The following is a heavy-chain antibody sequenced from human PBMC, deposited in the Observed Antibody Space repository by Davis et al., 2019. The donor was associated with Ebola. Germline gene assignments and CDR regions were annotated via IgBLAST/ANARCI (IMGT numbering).Heavy chain of an antibody. CDR2: ISYDGSYE. D-gene: IGHD1-26*01. V-gene: IGHV3-30*09. CDR3: ARDVVGLNDF. J-gene: IGHJ4*02. Sequence: PGGSLRLSCAAFGFSFNRSAMHWVRQAPGKGLEWMAFISYDGSYEYYADSVKGRFAISRDNSKNTLYLQMNILRTEDTDLYYCARDVVGLNDFWGQGTLVTVSS. CDR1: GFSFNRSA.